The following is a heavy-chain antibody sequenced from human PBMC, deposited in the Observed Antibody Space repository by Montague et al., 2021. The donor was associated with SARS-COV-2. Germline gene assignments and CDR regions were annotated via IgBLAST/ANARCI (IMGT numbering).Heavy chain of an antibody. CDR1: GFTFSSSS. CDR2: ISSSSSYI. D-gene: IGHD3-3*01. J-gene: IGHJ4*02. CDR3: ARDARYDFWSGYYFDY. Sequence: SLRLSSAASGFTFSSSSMTWVRQAPGKGLEWVSSISSSSSYIYYADSVKGRFTISSDNPKNSLYLQMHSLRAEDTAVYYCARDARYDFWSGYYFDYWGQGTLVTVSS. V-gene: IGHV3-21*01.